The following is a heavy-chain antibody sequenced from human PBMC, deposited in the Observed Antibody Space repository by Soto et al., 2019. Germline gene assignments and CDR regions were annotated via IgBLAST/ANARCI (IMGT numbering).Heavy chain of an antibody. CDR1: ELNFSGSA. D-gene: IGHD3-10*01. CDR2: IRSRANNYAT. J-gene: IGHJ6*02. CDR3: ARGQQAAIGDYYYHGLDV. V-gene: IGHV3-73*01. Sequence: GGSLRLSCAASELNFSGSAIHWVRQAPGKGPEWVGRIRSRANNYATSSGESVRGRFTFFRDDSKNMAFLQMNTLKTEDTAIYYCARGQQAAIGDYYYHGLDVWGQGTSVTVSS.